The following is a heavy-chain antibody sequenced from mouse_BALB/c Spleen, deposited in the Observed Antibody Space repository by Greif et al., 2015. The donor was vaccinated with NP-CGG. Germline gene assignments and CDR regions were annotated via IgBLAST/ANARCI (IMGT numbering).Heavy chain of an antibody. V-gene: IGHV5-17*02. CDR1: GFTFSSFG. D-gene: IGHD2-4*01. Sequence: EVQLVESGGGLVQPGGSRKLYCAASGFTFSSFGMHWVRQAPEKGLEWVAYISSGSSTIYYADTVKGRFTISRDNPKNTLFLQMTSLRSEDAAMYYCARSTMITEAMDYWGQGTSVTVSS. J-gene: IGHJ4*01. CDR3: ARSTMITEAMDY. CDR2: ISSGSSTI.